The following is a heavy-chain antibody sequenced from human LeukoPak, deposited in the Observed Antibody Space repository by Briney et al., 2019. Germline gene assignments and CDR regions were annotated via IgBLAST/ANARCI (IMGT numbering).Heavy chain of an antibody. D-gene: IGHD2-15*01. Sequence: SETLSLTCAVSGYSISSGYYWGWIRQPPGKGLEWIGSIYHSGSTYYNPSLKSRVTISVDTSKNQFSLKLSSVTAADTAVYYCARGGYCSGGSCCRENWFDPWGQGTLVTVSS. J-gene: IGHJ5*02. CDR3: ARGGYCSGGSCCRENWFDP. V-gene: IGHV4-38-2*01. CDR1: GYSISSGYY. CDR2: IYHSGST.